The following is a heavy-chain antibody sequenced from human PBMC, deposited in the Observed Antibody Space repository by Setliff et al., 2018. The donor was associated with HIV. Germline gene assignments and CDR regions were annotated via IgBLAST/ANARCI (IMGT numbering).Heavy chain of an antibody. CDR3: ARDFTDTVVGVVPFFDY. V-gene: IGHV3-21*05. J-gene: IGHJ4*02. Sequence: PGGSLRLSCAASGFTFSSYSMSWVRQAPGKGLEWVGRIKSKSDAGSDRFYTDSVKGRFTISRDNAKKSLYLQMNSLRAEDTAVYYCARDFTDTVVGVVPFFDYWGQGTLVTVSS. D-gene: IGHD3-3*01. CDR2: IKSKSDAGSDR. CDR1: GFTFSSYS.